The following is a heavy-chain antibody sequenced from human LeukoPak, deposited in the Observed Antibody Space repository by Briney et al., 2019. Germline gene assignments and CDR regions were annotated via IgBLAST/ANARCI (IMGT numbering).Heavy chain of an antibody. D-gene: IGHD6-13*01. CDR2: IYYSGST. CDR3: ARGCSAGTPHNWFDP. V-gene: IGHV4-59*01. J-gene: IGHJ5*02. CDR1: GGSIRGYY. Sequence: KTSETLSLTCTVSGGSIRGYYWSWIRQPPGKGLEWIGYIYYSGSTNYNPSLKSRVTISVDTSKNQFSLKLSSVTAADTAVYYCARGCSAGTPHNWFDPWGQGTLVTVSS.